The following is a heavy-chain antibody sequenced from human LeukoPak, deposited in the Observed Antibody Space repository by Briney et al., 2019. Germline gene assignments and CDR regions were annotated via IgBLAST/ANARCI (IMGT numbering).Heavy chain of an antibody. CDR3: AGGVRDGYNPR. CDR1: GGSISSGRYY. V-gene: IGHV4-61*02. CDR2: IYTSGST. D-gene: IGHD5-24*01. Sequence: PSQTLSLTCTIPGGSISSGRYYWSWIRQPAGKGLEWIGRIYTSGSTNYNPSLKSRVTISVDTSKNQFSLKLSSVTAADTAVYYCAGGVRDGYNPRWGQGTLVTVSS. J-gene: IGHJ4*02.